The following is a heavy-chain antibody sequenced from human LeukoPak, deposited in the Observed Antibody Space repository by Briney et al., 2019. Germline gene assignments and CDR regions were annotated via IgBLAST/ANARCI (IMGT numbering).Heavy chain of an antibody. CDR3: AADSGLWWLRN. V-gene: IGHV1-58*02. J-gene: IGHJ4*02. D-gene: IGHD5-12*01. CDR1: GFSLSDLS. CDR2: NVVGSGNT. Sequence: ASVKVSCKVSGFSLSDLSMNWVRQARGQRLEWIGWNVVGSGNTNYAQKFQERVTITRDMSTSTAYMELSSLRSEDTAVYYCAADSGLWWLRNWGQGTLVTVSS.